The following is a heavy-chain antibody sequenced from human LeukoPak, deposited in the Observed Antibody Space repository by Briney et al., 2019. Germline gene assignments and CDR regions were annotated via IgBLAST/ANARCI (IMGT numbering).Heavy chain of an antibody. J-gene: IGHJ3*02. CDR1: GFTFSSYG. V-gene: IGHV3-30*03. CDR2: ISYDGSNK. CDR3: ARDRDIVVVPAAIVGRAFDI. Sequence: GGSLRLSCAASGFTFSSYGMHWVRQAPGKGLEWVAVISYDGSNKYYADSVKGRFTISRDNSKNTLYLQMNSLRAEDTAVYYCARDRDIVVVPAAIVGRAFDIWGQGTMVTVSS. D-gene: IGHD2-2*02.